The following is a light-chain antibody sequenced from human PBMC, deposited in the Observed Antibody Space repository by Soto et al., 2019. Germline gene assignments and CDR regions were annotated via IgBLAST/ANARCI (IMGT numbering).Light chain of an antibody. CDR2: DNN. CDR1: SSNIGNNY. Sequence: QSVLTQPPSVSAAPGQKVTISCSESSSNIGNNYVSWYQQLPGTAPKLLIYDNNKRPSGIPDRFSGSKSGTSATLGITGLQTGDEADYYCGTWDSSLSATYVFGTGTKVTVL. J-gene: IGLJ1*01. CDR3: GTWDSSLSATYV. V-gene: IGLV1-51*01.